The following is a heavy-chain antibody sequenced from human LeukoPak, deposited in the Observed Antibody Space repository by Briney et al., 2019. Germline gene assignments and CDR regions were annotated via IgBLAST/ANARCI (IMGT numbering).Heavy chain of an antibody. CDR2: IFPSGTT. V-gene: IGHV4-4*02. D-gene: IGHD3-16*01. CDR3: ARDLRGGLSPFDH. CDR1: GGSLRSRNW. J-gene: IGHJ4*02. Sequence: SETLSLTCAVSGGSLRSRNWWSWVRQPPGKGLEWIGEIFPSGTTNYNPSLKSRVTVSVDTSKNQFSLKLSSVTAADTAVYYCARDLRGGLSPFDHWGQGTLVTVSS.